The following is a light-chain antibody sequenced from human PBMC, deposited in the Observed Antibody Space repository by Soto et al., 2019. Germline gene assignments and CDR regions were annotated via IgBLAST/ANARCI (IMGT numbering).Light chain of an antibody. J-gene: IGLJ2*01. Sequence: SYELTQPPSVSVSPGQTAGIACSGDNLGEKYVCWYQQKPGQSPVLVIYQDTKRPSGIPERFSGSNSGNTATLTISGTQAMDEADYYCQAWDSSTVVFGGGTQLTVL. CDR2: QDT. CDR1: NLGEKY. CDR3: QAWDSSTVV. V-gene: IGLV3-1*01.